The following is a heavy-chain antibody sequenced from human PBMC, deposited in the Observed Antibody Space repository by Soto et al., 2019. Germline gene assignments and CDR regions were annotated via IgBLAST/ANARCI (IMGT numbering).Heavy chain of an antibody. D-gene: IGHD5-12*01. CDR3: ARECSGYSSYFDY. V-gene: IGHV3-74*01. CDR2: ISSDGSST. Sequence: EVQLVEAGGGLVQPGGSLRLSCAGSGIAFSRYWIHWVRQAPGKGLGWVSRISSDGSSTTYADSVKGRFTISRDNAKNTLYLQMNSLRAEDTAVYYCARECSGYSSYFDYWGQGTLVTVSS. J-gene: IGHJ4*02. CDR1: GIAFSRYW.